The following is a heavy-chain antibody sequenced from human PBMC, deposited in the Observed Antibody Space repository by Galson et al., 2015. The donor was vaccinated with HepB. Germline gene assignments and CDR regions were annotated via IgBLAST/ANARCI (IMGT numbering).Heavy chain of an antibody. V-gene: IGHV3-48*02. J-gene: IGHJ6*02. CDR3: ARGVTLVRGVISDMDV. Sequence: SLRLSCAASGFTFSSYSMNWVRQAPGKGLEWVSYISSTGTTMYYADSAKGRFTISRDNAQNSLYLQMNSLRDEDTAVYYCARGVTLVRGVISDMDVWGQGTTVTVSS. D-gene: IGHD3-10*01. CDR1: GFTFSSYS. CDR2: ISSTGTTM.